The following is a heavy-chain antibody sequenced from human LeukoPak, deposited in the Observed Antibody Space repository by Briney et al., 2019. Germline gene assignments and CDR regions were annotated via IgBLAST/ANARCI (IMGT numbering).Heavy chain of an antibody. Sequence: GGSLRLSCAATGFSFNNYAMTWVRQAPGKGLEWVAVIWYGGSNKYYADSVKGRFTISRDNSKNTLYLQMNSLRSDDTAVYYCARDNFDSKTYGSGNDYWGQGTLVTVSS. J-gene: IGHJ4*02. D-gene: IGHD3-10*01. CDR3: ARDNFDSKTYGSGNDY. CDR1: GFSFNNYA. V-gene: IGHV3-33*08. CDR2: IWYGGSNK.